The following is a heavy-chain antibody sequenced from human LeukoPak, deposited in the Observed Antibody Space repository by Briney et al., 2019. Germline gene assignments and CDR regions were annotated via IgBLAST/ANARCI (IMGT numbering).Heavy chain of an antibody. J-gene: IGHJ4*02. Sequence: PSETLSLTCTVSGGSVSSSSHYWGWIRQPPGKGLEWIGSIYYGGGTYYNPSLKSRVTISVDTSKNQLSLKLSSATAADTAVYYCARGGYNYGFYYWGPGTLVTVSS. V-gene: IGHV4-39*01. CDR1: GGSVSSSSHY. CDR3: ARGGYNYGFYY. CDR2: IYYGGGT. D-gene: IGHD5-18*01.